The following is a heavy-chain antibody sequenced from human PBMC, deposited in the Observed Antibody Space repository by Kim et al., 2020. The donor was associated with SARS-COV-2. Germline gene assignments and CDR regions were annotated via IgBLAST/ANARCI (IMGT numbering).Heavy chain of an antibody. J-gene: IGHJ4*02. CDR3: ARAPSPRAYFDY. V-gene: IGHV3-11*01. D-gene: IGHD6-6*01. Sequence: HADSVKGRLAIPRDIAKNSLYLKMNSLRAEDTAVYYCARAPSPRAYFDYWGQGTLVTVSS.